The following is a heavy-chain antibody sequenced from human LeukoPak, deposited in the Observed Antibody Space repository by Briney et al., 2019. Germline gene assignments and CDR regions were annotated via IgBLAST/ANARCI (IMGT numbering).Heavy chain of an antibody. CDR3: ARDLGDGYHSGDAFDI. CDR1: GGSISSYY. D-gene: IGHD5-24*01. CDR2: IYYSGST. V-gene: IGHV4-59*01. J-gene: IGHJ3*02. Sequence: KPSETLSLTCTVSGGSISSYYWSWIRQPPGKGLEWIGYIYYSGSTNYNPSLKSRVTISVDTSKNQFSLKLSSVTAADTAVYYCARDLGDGYHSGDAFDIWGQGTMVTVSS.